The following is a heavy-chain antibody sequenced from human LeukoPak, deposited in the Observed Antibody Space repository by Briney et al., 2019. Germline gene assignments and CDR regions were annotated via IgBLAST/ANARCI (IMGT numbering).Heavy chain of an antibody. Sequence: PSETLSLTCTVSGGSISSGGYYWSWIRQHPGKGLGWIGYIYYSGSTYYNPSLKSRVTISVDTSKNQFSLKLTSVTAADTAVYFCARTTIGGEVGYWGQGTLVTVSS. V-gene: IGHV4-31*03. CDR1: GGSISSGGYY. D-gene: IGHD3-16*01. CDR3: ARTTIGGEVGY. CDR2: IYYSGST. J-gene: IGHJ4*02.